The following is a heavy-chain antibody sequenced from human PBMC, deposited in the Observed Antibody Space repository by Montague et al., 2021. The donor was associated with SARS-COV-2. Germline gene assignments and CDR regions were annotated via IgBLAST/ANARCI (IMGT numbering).Heavy chain of an antibody. CDR1: GGSISSYY. D-gene: IGHD2-21*01. CDR2: IYYSGSVST. V-gene: IGHV4-59*13. J-gene: IGHJ2*01. Sequence: SETLSLTCTVSGGSISSYYCCWVRLPQGQGQELIGYIYYSGSVSTSYNPSLKSRVSISVDTSKNQFSLKLTSVTAADTAVYYCARRGGGEVFARVVDWYFDVWGRGTLVTVSS. CDR3: ARRGGGEVFARVVDWYFDV.